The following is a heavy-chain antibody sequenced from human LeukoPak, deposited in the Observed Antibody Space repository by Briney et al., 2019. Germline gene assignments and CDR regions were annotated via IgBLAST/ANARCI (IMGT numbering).Heavy chain of an antibody. CDR3: ARLYYYDSGGYKYNWFDP. J-gene: IGHJ5*02. CDR1: GYTFTGYY. Sequence: ASVKVSCKASGYTFTGYYMHWVRQAPGQGLEWMGWINPNSGGTKNAQKFQGRVIMTRDTSISTAYMELSRLRSDDTAIYYCARLYYYDSGGYKYNWFDPWGQGTQVTVSS. CDR2: INPNSGGT. V-gene: IGHV1-2*02. D-gene: IGHD3-22*01.